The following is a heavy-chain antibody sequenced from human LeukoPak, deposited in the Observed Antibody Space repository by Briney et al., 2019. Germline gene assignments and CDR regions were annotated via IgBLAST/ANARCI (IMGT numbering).Heavy chain of an antibody. D-gene: IGHD4-11*01. CDR2: IYYSGST. CDR3: ARVARHDYTYYPGGNYFDY. J-gene: IGHJ4*02. V-gene: IGHV4-39*07. CDR1: GGSISNSSYY. Sequence: SETLSLTCTVSGGSISNSSYYWGWIRQPPGKGLEWIGSIYYSGSTYYNPSLKSRVTISVDTSKNQFYLKLSSVTAADTAVYYCARVARHDYTYYPGGNYFDYWGQGTLVTVSS.